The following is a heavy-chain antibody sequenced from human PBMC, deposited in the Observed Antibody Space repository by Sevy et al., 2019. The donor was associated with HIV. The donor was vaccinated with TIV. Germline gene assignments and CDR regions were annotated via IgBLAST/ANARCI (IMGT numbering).Heavy chain of an antibody. J-gene: IGHJ4*02. CDR3: TRWKGAQSRFDY. CDR2: LKHKAYGGAL. D-gene: IGHD1-1*01. V-gene: IGHV3-49*04. Sequence: GGSVRLSCTGSGFTFGDYAMSWVRQAPGKGLEWVAFLKHKAYGGALDYAASLKGRFSISRDDSKSIAHLQMNAMKTENTAIYNCTRWKGAQSRFDYWAQGAPVTVSS. CDR1: GFTFGDYA.